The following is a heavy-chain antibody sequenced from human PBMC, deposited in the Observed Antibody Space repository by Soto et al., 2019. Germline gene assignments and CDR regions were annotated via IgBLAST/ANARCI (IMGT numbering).Heavy chain of an antibody. Sequence: QVQLQESGPGLVKPSQTLSLTCTVSGGSISSGGYYWSWIRQHPGKGLEWIGYIHYSGRTYYNPSRKSRVTISVDTSKNQFSLKLSSVTAADTAVYYCARSSTSANYFDYWGQGTLVTVSS. V-gene: IGHV4-31*03. CDR2: IHYSGRT. J-gene: IGHJ4*02. CDR3: ARSSTSANYFDY. CDR1: GGSISSGGYY. D-gene: IGHD2-2*01.